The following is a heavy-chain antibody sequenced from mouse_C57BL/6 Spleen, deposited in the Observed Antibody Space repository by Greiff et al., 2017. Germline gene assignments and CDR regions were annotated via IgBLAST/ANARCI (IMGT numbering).Heavy chain of an antibody. CDR3: ARAETYYSNPYYFDY. J-gene: IGHJ2*01. CDR2: ISYDGSN. CDR1: GYSITSGYY. V-gene: IGHV3-6*01. D-gene: IGHD2-5*01. Sequence: DVKLQESGPGLVKPSQSLSLTCSVTGYSITSGYYWNWIRQFPGNKLEWMGYISYDGSNNYNPSLKNRISITRDTSKNQFFLKLNSVTTEDTATYYCARAETYYSNPYYFDYWGQGTTLTVSS.